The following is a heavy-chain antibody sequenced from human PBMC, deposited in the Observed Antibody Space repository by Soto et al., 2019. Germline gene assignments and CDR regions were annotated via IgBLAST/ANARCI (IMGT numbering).Heavy chain of an antibody. J-gene: IGHJ4*02. D-gene: IGHD6-13*01. CDR3: AKNPRPAAGTNYFDY. Sequence: PGGSLRLSCAASGFSFSSYAVSWVRQAPGKGLEWVSSISSTGDSTYYADSVKGRFTISRDNVDNTLYLQMSSLRAEDTAIYYCAKNPRPAAGTNYFDYWGQGTLVTVSS. CDR1: GFSFSSYA. CDR2: ISSTGDST. V-gene: IGHV3-23*01.